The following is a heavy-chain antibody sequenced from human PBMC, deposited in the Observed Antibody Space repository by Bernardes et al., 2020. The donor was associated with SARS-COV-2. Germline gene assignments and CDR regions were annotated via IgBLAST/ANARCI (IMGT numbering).Heavy chain of an antibody. Sequence: GGSLRLSCAASGFTFSSYTMNWVRQAPGKGLEWISSISTSSSYISYSDSVRGRFTISRDNAKNSVSLQMNSLRAEDTAVYYCAAGFQWLAYWGLGTLVAVSS. V-gene: IGHV3-21*06. D-gene: IGHD6-19*01. CDR3: AAGFQWLAY. CDR1: GFTFSSYT. J-gene: IGHJ4*02. CDR2: ISTSSSYI.